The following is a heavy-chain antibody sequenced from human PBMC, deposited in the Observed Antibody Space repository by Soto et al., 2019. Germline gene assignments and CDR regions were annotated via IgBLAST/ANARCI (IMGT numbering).Heavy chain of an antibody. CDR2: IYYSGST. CDR3: ARLRGERIAAVDY. V-gene: IGHV4-39*01. Sequence: SETLSLTCTVSGGSISSSSYYWGWIRQPPGKGLEWIGSIYYSGSTYYNPSLKSRVTISVDTSKNQFSLKLSSVTAADTAVYYCARLRGERIAAVDYWGQGTLVTVSS. J-gene: IGHJ4*02. D-gene: IGHD6-13*01. CDR1: GGSISSSSYY.